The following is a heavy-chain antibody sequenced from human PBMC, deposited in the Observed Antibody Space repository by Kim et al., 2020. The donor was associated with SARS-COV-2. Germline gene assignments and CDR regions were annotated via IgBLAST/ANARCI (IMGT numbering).Heavy chain of an antibody. CDR2: IWYDGSNK. D-gene: IGHD6-13*01. Sequence: GGSLRLSCAASGFTFSSYGMHWVRQAPGKGLEWVAVIWYDGSNKYYADSVKGRFTISRDNSKNTLYPQMNSLRAEDAAVYYCARWYSSSWYAFDIWGQGTMVTVSS. CDR3: ARWYSSSWYAFDI. J-gene: IGHJ3*02. V-gene: IGHV3-33*01. CDR1: GFTFSSYG.